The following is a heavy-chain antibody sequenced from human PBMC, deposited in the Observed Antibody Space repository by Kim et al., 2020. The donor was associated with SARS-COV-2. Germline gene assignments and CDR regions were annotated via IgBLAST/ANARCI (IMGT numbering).Heavy chain of an antibody. J-gene: IGHJ6*02. CDR1: GFTFSSYG. CDR3: AKDARGIVVVTARRMDGMDV. D-gene: IGHD2-21*02. Sequence: GGSLRLSCAASGFTFSSYGMHWVRQAPGKGLEWVAVISYDGSNKYYADSVKGRFTISRDNSKNTLYLQMNSLRAEDTAVYYCAKDARGIVVVTARRMDGMDVWGQGTTVTVSS. CDR2: ISYDGSNK. V-gene: IGHV3-30*18.